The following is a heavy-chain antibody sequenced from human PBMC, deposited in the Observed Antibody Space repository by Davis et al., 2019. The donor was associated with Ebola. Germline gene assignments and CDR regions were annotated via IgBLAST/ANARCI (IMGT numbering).Heavy chain of an antibody. Sequence: GESLNISCATSGFIVSSTYMSWVRQTPGKGLEWVSLINSGGGTKYADSVKGRFIISRDNSKNTMYLQMNNLRAEDTAVYYCARDRSGSSADVFETWGQGTMVTVSS. D-gene: IGHD3-3*01. CDR3: ARDRSGSSADVFET. J-gene: IGHJ3*02. V-gene: IGHV3-66*01. CDR2: INSGGGT. CDR1: GFIVSSTY.